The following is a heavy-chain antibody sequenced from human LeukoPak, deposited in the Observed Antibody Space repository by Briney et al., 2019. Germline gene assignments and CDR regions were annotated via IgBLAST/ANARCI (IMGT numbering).Heavy chain of an antibody. D-gene: IGHD6-25*01. CDR1: GGSFSGYY. V-gene: IGHV4-34*01. CDR3: ARVNSRLAYFDY. J-gene: IGHJ4*02. CDR2: IYHSGNT. Sequence: SETLSLTCAVYGGSFSGYYWSWIRQPPGKGLEWIGSIYHSGNTYYNPSLKSRLTISLDTSKNQLSLNLRSVTAADTAVYYCARVNSRLAYFDYWGQGTLVTVSS.